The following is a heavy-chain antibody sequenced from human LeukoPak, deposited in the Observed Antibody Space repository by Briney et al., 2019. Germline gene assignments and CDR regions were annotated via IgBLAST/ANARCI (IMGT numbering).Heavy chain of an antibody. D-gene: IGHD2-2*01. CDR3: ARFGPPMVVPAAIPYYYYYGMEV. CDR1: GFTFSSYS. CDR2: ISSSSSYI. Sequence: GGSLRLSCAASGFTFSSYSMNWVRQAPGKGLEWVSSISSSSSYIYYADSGKGRFTISRDNAKNSLYLQMNSLRAEGLAVYYWARFGPPMVVPAAIPYYYYYGMEVWGKGTTVTVSS. J-gene: IGHJ6*04. V-gene: IGHV3-21*01.